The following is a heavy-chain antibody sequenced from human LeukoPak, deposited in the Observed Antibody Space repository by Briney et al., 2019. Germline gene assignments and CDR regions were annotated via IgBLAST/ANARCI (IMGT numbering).Heavy chain of an antibody. D-gene: IGHD2-15*01. V-gene: IGHV4-59*01. J-gene: IGHJ4*02. CDR2: IYYSGST. CDR3: AREVQGGNFDY. Sequence: PSETLSLTCTVSGGSISSYYWSWIRQPPGKGLEWIGYIYYSGSTNYNPSLKGRVTISVDTSRNQFSLKLSSVTAADTAVYYCAREVQGGNFDYWGQGTLVTVSS. CDR1: GGSISSYY.